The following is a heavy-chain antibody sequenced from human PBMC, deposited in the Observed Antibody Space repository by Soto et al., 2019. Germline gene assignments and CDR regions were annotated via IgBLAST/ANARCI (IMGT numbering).Heavy chain of an antibody. CDR1: GGSISSSSYY. D-gene: IGHD3-22*01. CDR2: IYYSGST. Sequence: SETLSLTCTVSGGSISSSSYYWGWIRQPPGKGLEWIGSIYYSGSTYYNPSLKSRVTISVDTSKNQFSLKLSSVTAADTDVYYCARHAGGDYYDSSGYYYVRVLDYWGQGTLVTVSS. J-gene: IGHJ4*02. V-gene: IGHV4-39*01. CDR3: ARHAGGDYYDSSGYYYVRVLDY.